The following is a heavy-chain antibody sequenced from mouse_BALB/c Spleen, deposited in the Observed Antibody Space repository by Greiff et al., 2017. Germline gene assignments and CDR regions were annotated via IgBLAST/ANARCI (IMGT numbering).Heavy chain of an antibody. D-gene: IGHD2-1*01. CDR3: ARHGGSQISTFAY. Sequence: DVQLVESGGGLVKPGGSLKLSCAASGFAFSSYDMSWVRQTPEKRLEWVAYISSGGGSTYYPDTVKGRFTISRDNAKNTLYLQMSSLKSEDTAVYYCARHGGSQISTFAYWGQGTLVTVSA. CDR1: GFAFSSYD. J-gene: IGHJ3*01. V-gene: IGHV5-12-1*01. CDR2: ISSGGGST.